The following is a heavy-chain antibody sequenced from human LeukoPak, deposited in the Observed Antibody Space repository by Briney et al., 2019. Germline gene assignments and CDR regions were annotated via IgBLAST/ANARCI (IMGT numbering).Heavy chain of an antibody. CDR3: ARDGNRDGDMDV. CDR1: GSIFTSYA. CDR2: ISSSGSTI. D-gene: IGHD1-1*01. J-gene: IGHJ6*03. Sequence: PGGSLRLSCKASGSIFTSYAMNWVRQAPGKGLEWVSYISSSGSTIYYADSVKGRFTISRDNSKNTLYLQMNSLRAEDTAVYYCARDGNRDGDMDVWGKGTTVTVSS. V-gene: IGHV3-48*01.